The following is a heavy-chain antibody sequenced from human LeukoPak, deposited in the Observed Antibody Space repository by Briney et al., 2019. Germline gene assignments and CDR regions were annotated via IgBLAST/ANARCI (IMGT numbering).Heavy chain of an antibody. CDR3: ARDMYSGSYPYYYYGMDV. CDR2: IYSGGST. V-gene: IGHV3-53*04. CDR1: GFEFWNYA. J-gene: IGHJ6*02. D-gene: IGHD1-26*01. Sequence: PGGSLRLSCAASGFEFWNYAMSWVRQAPGKGLEWVSVIYSGGSTYYADSVKGRFTISRHNSKNTLYLQMNSLRAEDTAVYYCARDMYSGSYPYYYYGMDVWGQGTTVTVSS.